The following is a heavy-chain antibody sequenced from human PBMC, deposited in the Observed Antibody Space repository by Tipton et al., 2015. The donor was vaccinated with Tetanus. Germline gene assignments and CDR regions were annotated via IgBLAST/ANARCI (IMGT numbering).Heavy chain of an antibody. CDR2: ISSAGST. CDR1: GFTFINYA. CDR3: ARGTSRIVYYFDY. D-gene: IGHD2-21*01. V-gene: IGHV3-23*01. Sequence: SLRLSCAASGFTFINYAMSWVRQAPGKGLEWVSIISSAGSTYYADSVNGRFTISRDNSRNLVYLQLNSLRAEDTAVYYCARGTSRIVYYFDYWGQGTLVTVSS. J-gene: IGHJ4*02.